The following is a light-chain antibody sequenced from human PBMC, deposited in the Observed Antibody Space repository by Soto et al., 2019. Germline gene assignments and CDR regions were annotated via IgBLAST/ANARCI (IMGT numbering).Light chain of an antibody. CDR1: QDINNY. CDR2: DAS. CDR3: QPSDNLPHP. V-gene: IGKV1-33*01. Sequence: DIQMTQSPSSLSASVGDKVTITCQASQDINNYLNWYQQKPGKAPKLLIYDASHLETGVPSRFSGSGSGTDFTCAISSLQPEDIATYYCQPSDNLPHPFGGGTKVQI. J-gene: IGKJ4*01.